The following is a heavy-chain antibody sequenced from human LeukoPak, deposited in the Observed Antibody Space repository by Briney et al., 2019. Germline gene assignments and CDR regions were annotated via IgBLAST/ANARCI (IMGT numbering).Heavy chain of an antibody. CDR2: ITGSGGNT. D-gene: IGHD6-13*01. Sequence: GGSLRLSCAASGFIFSSYSMSWVRQAPGKGLECVSVITGSGGNTYYADSVKGRFTISKGNSKNTVYLQMSSLRVDDTAVYYCAKAASSSWPSYYYGMDVWGQGTTVTVSS. V-gene: IGHV3-23*01. J-gene: IGHJ6*02. CDR3: AKAASSSWPSYYYGMDV. CDR1: GFIFSSYS.